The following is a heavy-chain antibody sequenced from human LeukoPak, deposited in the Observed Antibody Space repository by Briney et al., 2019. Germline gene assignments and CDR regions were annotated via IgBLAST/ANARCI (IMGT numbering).Heavy chain of an antibody. Sequence: PGGPLRLSCAASGFTFKNYAMTWVRQAPGQGLEWVSTISDSGGITYYADSVKGRFTISRDNSENTLYLQMNSLRVEDTAVYYCAKVPLSRRCYDYWGQGTLVTVSS. J-gene: IGHJ4*02. CDR2: ISDSGGIT. V-gene: IGHV3-23*01. D-gene: IGHD2-8*01. CDR1: GFTFKNYA. CDR3: AKVPLSRRCYDY.